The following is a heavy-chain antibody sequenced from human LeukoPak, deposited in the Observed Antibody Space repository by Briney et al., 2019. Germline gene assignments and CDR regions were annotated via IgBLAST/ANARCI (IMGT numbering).Heavy chain of an antibody. CDR3: ARDASRGLVSDY. J-gene: IGHJ4*02. CDR1: GFTFSSYS. V-gene: IGHV3-21*01. D-gene: IGHD3-10*01. Sequence: GGSLRLSCAASGFTFSSYSMNWVRQAPGKGLEWVSSISSSSRNIFYADSVTGRFTISRDNAKNSLYLQMNSLRAEDTAVYYCARDASRGLVSDYWGQGTLVTVSS. CDR2: ISSSSRNI.